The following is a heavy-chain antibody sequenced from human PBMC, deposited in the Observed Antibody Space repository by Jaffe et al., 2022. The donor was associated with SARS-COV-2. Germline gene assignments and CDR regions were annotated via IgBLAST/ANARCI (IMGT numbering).Heavy chain of an antibody. CDR3: ARGPYYYDSSGSQYFDY. D-gene: IGHD3-22*01. CDR2: INAGNGNT. CDR1: GYTFTSYA. J-gene: IGHJ4*02. Sequence: QVQLVQSGAEVKKPGASVKVSCKASGYTFTSYAMHWVRQAPGQRLEWMGWINAGNGNTKYSQKFQGRVTITRDTSASTAYMELSSLRSEDTAVYYCARGPYYYDSSGSQYFDYWGQGTLVTVSS. V-gene: IGHV1-3*01.